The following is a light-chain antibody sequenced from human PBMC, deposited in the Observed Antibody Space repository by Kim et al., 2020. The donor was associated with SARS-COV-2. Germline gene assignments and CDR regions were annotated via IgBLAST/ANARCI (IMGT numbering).Light chain of an antibody. J-gene: IGKJ1*01. CDR2: AAS. Sequence: ETVLTQSPGTLSLSPGERATLSCRASQSITSNYLAWYQQKVGQAPRLLIYAASSRATGIPDRFSGSGSGTDFTLTISRLEPEDFAAYSCHQYDSSPRTFGQGTKVDIK. CDR1: QSITSNY. CDR3: HQYDSSPRT. V-gene: IGKV3-20*01.